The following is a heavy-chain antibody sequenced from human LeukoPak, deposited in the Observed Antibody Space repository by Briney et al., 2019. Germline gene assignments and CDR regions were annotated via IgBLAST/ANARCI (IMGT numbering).Heavy chain of an antibody. CDR2: ISGSGGST. D-gene: IGHD3-22*01. Sequence: PGGSLRLSCAASGFTFSSYAMSWVRQAPGKGLEWVSAISGSGGSTYYADSVKGRFTISRDNSKNTLHLQMNSLRAEDTAVYYCAKDYYDSSGYPPVDYWGQGTLVTVSS. CDR1: GFTFSSYA. CDR3: AKDYYDSSGYPPVDY. V-gene: IGHV3-23*01. J-gene: IGHJ4*02.